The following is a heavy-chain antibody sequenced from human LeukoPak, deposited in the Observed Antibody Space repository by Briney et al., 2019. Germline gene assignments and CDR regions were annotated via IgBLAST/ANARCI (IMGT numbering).Heavy chain of an antibody. Sequence: PGGSLRLSCAASGFTFSSYAMHWVRQAPGEGLEWVAVISYDGSNKYYADSVKGRFTISRDNSKNTLYLQMNSLRAEDTAVYYCARVGYYDSSGYLDAFDIWGQGTMVTVSS. CDR1: GFTFSSYA. CDR3: ARVGYYDSSGYLDAFDI. CDR2: ISYDGSNK. D-gene: IGHD3-22*01. V-gene: IGHV3-30-3*01. J-gene: IGHJ3*02.